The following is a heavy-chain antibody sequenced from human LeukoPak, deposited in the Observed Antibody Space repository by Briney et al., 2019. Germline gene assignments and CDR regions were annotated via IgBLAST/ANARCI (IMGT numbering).Heavy chain of an antibody. J-gene: IGHJ4*02. Sequence: GGSLRLFCVASGFDISYNYVGWVRQAPGKGLEWVSVIHTGGTTHYTDSVKGRFTIFKDNSNNTVYLQMNSVRVEDTAVYYCARVWFGYFFQWGQGALVTVSS. V-gene: IGHV3-53*01. D-gene: IGHD3-10*01. CDR1: GFDISYNY. CDR3: ARVWFGYFFQ. CDR2: IHTGGTT.